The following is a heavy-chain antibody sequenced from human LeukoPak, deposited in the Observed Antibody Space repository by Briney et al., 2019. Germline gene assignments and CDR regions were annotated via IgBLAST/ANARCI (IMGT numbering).Heavy chain of an antibody. D-gene: IGHD2-2*02. CDR2: IYPGDSDT. CDR3: ARHYLYCSSTSCYTPYYFDY. CDR1: GYSFTSYW. Sequence: GESLKISCKGSGYSFTSYWIGWVRQMPGKGLEWMGIIYPGDSDTRYSPSFQGQVTISADKSISTAYLQWSSLKASDTAMHYCARHYLYCSSTSCYTPYYFDYWGQGTLVTVSS. V-gene: IGHV5-51*01. J-gene: IGHJ4*02.